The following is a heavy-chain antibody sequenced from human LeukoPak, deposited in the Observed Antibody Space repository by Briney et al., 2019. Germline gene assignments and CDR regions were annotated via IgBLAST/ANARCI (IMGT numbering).Heavy chain of an antibody. V-gene: IGHV4-61*02. CDR2: IYTSGST. CDR1: GGSISSGSYY. D-gene: IGHD4-11*01. J-gene: IGHJ4*02. CDR3: ARQPSNYFDY. Sequence: SETLSLTCTVSGGSISSGSYYWSWIRQPAGKGLEWIGRIYTSGSTNYNPSLKSRVTISVDTSKNQFSLKLSSVTAADTAVYYCARQPSNYFDYWGQGTLVTVSS.